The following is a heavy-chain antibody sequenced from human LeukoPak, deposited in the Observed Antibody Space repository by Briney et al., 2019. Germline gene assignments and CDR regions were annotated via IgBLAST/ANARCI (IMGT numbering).Heavy chain of an antibody. V-gene: IGHV3-30-3*01. CDR3: ARGVAELRFLEWSPFDY. CDR2: ISYDGSNK. J-gene: IGHJ4*02. D-gene: IGHD3-3*01. CDR1: GFTLSSYA. Sequence: PGGSLRLSCAASGFTLSSYAMHWVRQAPGKGLEWVAVISYDGSNKYYADSVKGRFTISRDNSKNTLYLQMNSLRAEDTAVYYCARGVAELRFLEWSPFDYWGQGTLVTVSS.